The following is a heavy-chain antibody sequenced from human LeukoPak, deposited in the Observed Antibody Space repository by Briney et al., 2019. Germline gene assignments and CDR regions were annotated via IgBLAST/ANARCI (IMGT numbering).Heavy chain of an antibody. CDR2: IIPIFGTA. V-gene: IGHV1-69*13. D-gene: IGHD3-22*01. Sequence: VKVSCKASGGTFSSYAISWVRQAPGQGLEWMGGIIPIFGTANYAQKFKGRVTITADESTSTAYMELSSLRSEDTAVYYCARGPFMIARQYYFDYWGQGTLVTVSS. CDR3: ARGPFMIARQYYFDY. CDR1: GGTFSSYA. J-gene: IGHJ4*02.